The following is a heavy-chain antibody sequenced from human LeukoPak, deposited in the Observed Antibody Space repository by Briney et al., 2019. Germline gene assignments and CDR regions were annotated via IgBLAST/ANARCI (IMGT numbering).Heavy chain of an antibody. Sequence: PSETLSLTCTVSGGSISSYFWSWIRRPPGKGLEWIGYIYYSGSTNYNPSLKSQVTISVDTSKNQFSLKLSSVTAADTAVYYCARQGSYCRGGSCYFHYGMDVWGQGTTVTVSS. CDR2: IYYSGST. CDR1: GGSISSYF. V-gene: IGHV4-59*08. CDR3: ARQGSYCRGGSCYFHYGMDV. J-gene: IGHJ6*02. D-gene: IGHD2-15*01.